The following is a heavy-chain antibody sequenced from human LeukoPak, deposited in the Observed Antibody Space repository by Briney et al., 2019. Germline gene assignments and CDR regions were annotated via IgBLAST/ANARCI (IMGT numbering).Heavy chain of an antibody. V-gene: IGHV1-18*01. CDR3: ARDSARGYSYGYNAFDI. Sequence: ASVKVSCKASGYNFRNYGIGWVRQAPRQGLEWMGWITAGDGNTNYAQKVQGRVTMTTDTSTSTAYMELRSLRSDDTAVYFCARDSARGYSYGYNAFDIWGQGTMVTVSS. J-gene: IGHJ3*02. D-gene: IGHD5-18*01. CDR1: GYNFRNYG. CDR2: ITAGDGNT.